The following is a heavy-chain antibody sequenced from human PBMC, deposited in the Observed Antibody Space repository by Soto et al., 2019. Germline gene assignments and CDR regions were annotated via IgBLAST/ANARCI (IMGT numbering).Heavy chain of an antibody. J-gene: IGHJ3*01. D-gene: IGHD1-1*01. CDR3: ATWHEREHAYDV. CDR2: LYDGDGA. CDR1: GLTVSGKKY. V-gene: IGHV3-53*01. Sequence: GSLRLSCAAAGLTVSGKKYVAWVGQAPGKGLEGVLALYDGDGAFYSDSVKGRFTTSSDSSKTTVYLQMNDLRPADTAVYYCATWHEREHAYDVWGQGTTVTVSS.